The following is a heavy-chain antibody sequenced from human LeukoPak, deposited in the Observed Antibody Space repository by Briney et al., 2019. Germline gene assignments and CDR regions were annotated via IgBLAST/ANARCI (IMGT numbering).Heavy chain of an antibody. CDR1: GFTFSSYA. J-gene: IGHJ4*02. CDR2: ISGSGGST. Sequence: GGSLRLSCAASGFTFSSYAMSWVRQAPGKGLEWVSAISGSGGSTYYADSVKGRFTISRDNSKNTPYLQMNSLRAEDTAVYYCAKDSLIVVVVLFDYWGQGTLVTVSS. CDR3: AKDSLIVVVVLFDY. V-gene: IGHV3-23*01. D-gene: IGHD3-22*01.